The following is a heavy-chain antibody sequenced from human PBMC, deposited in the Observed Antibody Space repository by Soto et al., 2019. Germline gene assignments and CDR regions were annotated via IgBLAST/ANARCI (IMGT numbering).Heavy chain of an antibody. Sequence: QVQLQESGPGLVKPSETLSLTCTVSGGSISSYYWSWIRQPPGKGLEWIGYIYYSGSTNYNPSLQSRVTISVDTSKTQFSLKLSSVTAADTAVYYCAGSYGDSDWANWFDPWGQGTLVTVSS. V-gene: IGHV4-59*01. J-gene: IGHJ5*02. CDR1: GGSISSYY. CDR2: IYYSGST. CDR3: AGSYGDSDWANWFDP. D-gene: IGHD4-17*01.